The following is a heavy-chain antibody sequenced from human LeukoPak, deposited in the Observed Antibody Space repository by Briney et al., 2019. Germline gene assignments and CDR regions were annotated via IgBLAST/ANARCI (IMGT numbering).Heavy chain of an antibody. CDR2: IYWDDDK. Sequence: ESGPALVKPTQTLTLTCTFSGFSLSTGGVGVGWIRQPPGKALEWLALIYWDDDKRYSPSLKSRLTIIKDTSKNQVVFTMTNMDPVDTATYYCAHPHPTVGIYYGSGSWPYYFDYWGQGTLVTVSS. V-gene: IGHV2-5*02. CDR3: AHPHPTVGIYYGSGSWPYYFDY. CDR1: GFSLSTGGVG. D-gene: IGHD3-10*01. J-gene: IGHJ4*02.